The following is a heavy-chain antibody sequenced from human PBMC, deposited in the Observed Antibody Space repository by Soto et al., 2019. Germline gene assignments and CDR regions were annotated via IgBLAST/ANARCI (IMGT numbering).Heavy chain of an antibody. D-gene: IGHD4-17*01. Sequence: ASVKVSCKASGYTFTGDYMHWVRQAPGQGLEWMGWINPNSGGTNYAQKFQGRVTMTRDTSISTAYMELSRLRSDDTAVYYCARVPLPDYGDYNYYYYGMDVWGQGTTVTVSS. CDR1: GYTFTGDY. CDR3: ARVPLPDYGDYNYYYYGMDV. V-gene: IGHV1-2*02. CDR2: INPNSGGT. J-gene: IGHJ6*02.